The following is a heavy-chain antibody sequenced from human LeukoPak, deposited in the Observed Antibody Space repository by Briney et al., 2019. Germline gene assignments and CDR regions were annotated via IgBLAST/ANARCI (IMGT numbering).Heavy chain of an antibody. CDR3: ASPVFGGLATRGAFDY. J-gene: IGHJ4*02. V-gene: IGHV3-66*01. Sequence: GGSLRLSCAASGFTVSSNYMSWVRQAPGKGLEWVSVIYSGGSTYYADSVKGRFTISRDNSKNTLYLQMNSLRADDTAVYYCASPVFGGLATRGAFDYWGQGTLVTVSS. D-gene: IGHD3-10*01. CDR1: GFTVSSNY. CDR2: IYSGGST.